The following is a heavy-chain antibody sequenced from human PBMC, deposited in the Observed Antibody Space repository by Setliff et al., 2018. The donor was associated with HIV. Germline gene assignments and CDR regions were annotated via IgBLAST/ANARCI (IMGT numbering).Heavy chain of an antibody. CDR1: GAPISSGT. J-gene: IGHJ5*02. V-gene: IGHV4-59*08. D-gene: IGHD6-13*01. CDR2: IYNTETT. CDR3: ARHRYSSSINWFDP. Sequence: SETLSLTCIVSGAPISSGTWSWIRQPPGKGLQWIGFIYNTETTNYNPSLKSRVTISLDTSQNQFSLKLTSVTATDTAVYYCARHRYSSSINWFDPWGQGTLVTVSS.